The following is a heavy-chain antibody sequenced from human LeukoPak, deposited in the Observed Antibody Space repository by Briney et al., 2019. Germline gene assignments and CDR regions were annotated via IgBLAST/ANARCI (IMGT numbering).Heavy chain of an antibody. Sequence: GGSLRLSCAASGFNFSNYNMNWVRQAPGKGLEWVSSIRSSSNYIYYADLVKGRFTISRDNAKNSLYLQMNSLRAEDTAVYYCARVGWELLFDAFDIWGQGTMVTVSS. CDR1: GFNFSNYN. J-gene: IGHJ3*02. D-gene: IGHD1-26*01. CDR2: IRSSSNYI. V-gene: IGHV3-21*01. CDR3: ARVGWELLFDAFDI.